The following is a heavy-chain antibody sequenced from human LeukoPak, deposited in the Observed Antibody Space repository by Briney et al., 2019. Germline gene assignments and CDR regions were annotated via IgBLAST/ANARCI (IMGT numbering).Heavy chain of an antibody. Sequence: SETLSLTCTVSGGSISSYYWSWIRQPPGKGLEWIGYIYYSGSTNYNPSLKSRVTISVDTSKNQFSLKLNSVTAADTAVYYCARRMGVADAFDIWGQGTMVTVSS. CDR3: ARRMGVADAFDI. V-gene: IGHV4-59*08. J-gene: IGHJ3*02. D-gene: IGHD2-8*01. CDR2: IYYSGST. CDR1: GGSISSYY.